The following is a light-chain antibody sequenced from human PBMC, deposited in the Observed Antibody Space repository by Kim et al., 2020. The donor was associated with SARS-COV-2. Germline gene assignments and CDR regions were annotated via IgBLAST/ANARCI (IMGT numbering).Light chain of an antibody. CDR3: QAWDSSTLV. Sequence: SYELTQPPPVSVSPGQTASITCSGDKLGDKYACWYQQKPGQSPVLVIYQDSKRPSGIPERFSGSNSGNTATMTISGTKAMDEADYYCQAWDSSTLVFGGG. CDR1: KLGDKY. J-gene: IGLJ2*01. V-gene: IGLV3-1*01. CDR2: QDS.